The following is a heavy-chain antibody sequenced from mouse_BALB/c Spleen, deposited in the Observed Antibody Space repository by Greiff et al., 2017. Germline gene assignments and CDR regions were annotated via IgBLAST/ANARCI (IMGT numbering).Heavy chain of an antibody. CDR1: GFTFTDYY. V-gene: IGHV7-3*02. CDR3: ARAYDYDFDY. D-gene: IGHD2-4*01. Sequence: DVQLVESGGGLVQPGGSLRLSCATSGFTFTDYYMSWVRQPPGKALEWLGFIRNKANGYTTEYSASVKGRFTISRDNSQIILYLHMNTLIAEDSASYYCARAYDYDFDYWGQGTTLTVSS. CDR2: IRNKANGYTT. J-gene: IGHJ2*01.